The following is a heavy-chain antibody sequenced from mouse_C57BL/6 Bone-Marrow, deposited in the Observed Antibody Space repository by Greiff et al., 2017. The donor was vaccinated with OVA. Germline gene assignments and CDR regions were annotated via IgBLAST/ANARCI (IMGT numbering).Heavy chain of an antibody. Sequence: QVQLQQPGAELVKPGASVKVSCKASGYTFTNYWMHWVKQRPGKGLEWIGRIYPGDGDTNYNGKFKGKATLTADKSSSTAYMQLSSLTSEDSAVYFCARSDWWGYFDVWGTGTTVTVSS. D-gene: IGHD1-1*02. V-gene: IGHV1-82*01. J-gene: IGHJ1*03. CDR3: ARSDWWGYFDV. CDR2: IYPGDGDT. CDR1: GYTFTNYW.